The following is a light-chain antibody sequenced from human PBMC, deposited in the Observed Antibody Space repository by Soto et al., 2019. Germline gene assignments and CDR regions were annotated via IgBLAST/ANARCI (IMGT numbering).Light chain of an antibody. J-gene: IGKJ5*01. V-gene: IGKV3-20*01. CDR2: ASS. CDR1: QSRGSNF. Sequence: EIVLTQSPGTLSLSPGERPTLSCKPSQSRGSNFLAWYQHKPGXAPXXLIYASSNRATGIPDRFSGSASGTEFTPTINRLEPEDFAVYYCQLYCISPHFGQGTRLENK. CDR3: QLYCISPH.